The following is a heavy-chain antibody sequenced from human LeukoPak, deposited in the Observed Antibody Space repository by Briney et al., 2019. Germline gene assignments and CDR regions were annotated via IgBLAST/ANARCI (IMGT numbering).Heavy chain of an antibody. D-gene: IGHD2-15*01. CDR2: IVVGSGNT. Sequence: SVTVSCKSSGFTFTSSAMQWVRQARGQRLEWIGWIVVGSGNTNYAQKFQERVTITRDMSTSTAYTELSSLRAEDTAVYYCAATGRSSHAFDIWGQGTMVTVSS. CDR1: GFTFTSSA. J-gene: IGHJ3*02. V-gene: IGHV1-58*02. CDR3: AATGRSSHAFDI.